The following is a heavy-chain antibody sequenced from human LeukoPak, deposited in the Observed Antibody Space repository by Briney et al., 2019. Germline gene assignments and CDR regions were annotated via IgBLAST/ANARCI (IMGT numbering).Heavy chain of an antibody. CDR3: ARVLCSSTSCGDAFDI. D-gene: IGHD2-2*01. CDR1: GYSFTSYW. CDR2: IYPGDSDT. V-gene: IGHV5-51*01. Sequence: GESLKISCKGSGYSFTSYWIGWVRPMPGKGLGWMGIIYPGDSDTRYSPSFQGQVTISADKSISTAYLQWSSLKASDTAMYYCARVLCSSTSCGDAFDIWGQGTMVTVSS. J-gene: IGHJ3*02.